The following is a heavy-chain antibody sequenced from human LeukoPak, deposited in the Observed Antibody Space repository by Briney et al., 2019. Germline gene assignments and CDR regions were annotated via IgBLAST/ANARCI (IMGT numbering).Heavy chain of an antibody. CDR2: INPNSGGT. D-gene: IGHD3-10*01. V-gene: IGHV1-2*02. CDR3: ARSVRGVPPASPDY. J-gene: IGHJ4*02. Sequence: GASVKVSCKASGYTFTGYYMHWVRQAPGQGLEWMGWINPNSGGTNYAQKFQGRVTMTRDTSISTAYMELSRLRSDDTAVYYCARSVRGVPPASPDYWGQGTLVTASS. CDR1: GYTFTGYY.